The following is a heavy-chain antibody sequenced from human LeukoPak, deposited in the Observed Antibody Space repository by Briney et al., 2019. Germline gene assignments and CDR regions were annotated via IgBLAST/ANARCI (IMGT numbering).Heavy chain of an antibody. CDR2: INPSGGST. D-gene: IGHD2-15*01. V-gene: IGHV1-46*01. CDR3: ARVQGSIGAFDI. J-gene: IGHJ3*02. Sequence: ASVKVSCKASGYTFTSYYMHWVRQAPGQGLEWMGIINPSGGSTSYAQKFQGRVTMTRDMSTSTVYMELSSLRSEDTAVYYCARVQGSIGAFDIWGQGTMVTVSS. CDR1: GYTFTSYY.